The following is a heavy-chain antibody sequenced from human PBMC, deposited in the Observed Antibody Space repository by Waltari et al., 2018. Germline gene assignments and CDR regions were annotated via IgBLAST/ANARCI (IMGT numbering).Heavy chain of an antibody. J-gene: IGHJ3*02. Sequence: QVQVVQSGAEVKKPGAPVKVSCKASGYTFTNYAMHWVRQAPGQRLEWMGWINAGNGNTKYSQKFQGRVTITRDTSASTAYMELSSLRSEDTAVYYCARDHSSSWFGAFDIWGQGTMVTVSS. D-gene: IGHD6-13*01. CDR2: INAGNGNT. CDR3: ARDHSSSWFGAFDI. V-gene: IGHV1-3*01. CDR1: GYTFTNYA.